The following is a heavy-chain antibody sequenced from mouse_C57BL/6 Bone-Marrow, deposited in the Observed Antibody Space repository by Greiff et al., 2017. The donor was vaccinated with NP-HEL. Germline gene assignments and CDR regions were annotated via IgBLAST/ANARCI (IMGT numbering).Heavy chain of an antibody. Sequence: QVQLQQPGAELVRPGTSVKLSCKASGYTFTSYWMHWVKQRPGQGLEWIGVIDPSDSYTNYNQKFKGKATLTVDTSSSTAYMQLSSLTSEDSAVYYCARDCCYFDYWGQGTTLTVSS. V-gene: IGHV1-59*01. CDR1: GYTFTSYW. CDR2: IDPSDSYT. J-gene: IGHJ2*01. CDR3: ARDCCYFDY.